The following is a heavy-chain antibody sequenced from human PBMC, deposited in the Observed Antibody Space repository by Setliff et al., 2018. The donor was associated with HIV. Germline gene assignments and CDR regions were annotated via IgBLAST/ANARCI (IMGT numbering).Heavy chain of an antibody. J-gene: IGHJ4*02. CDR1: GFTFSNYA. Sequence: GGSLRLSCAASGFTFSNYAMSWVRQAPGEGLEWVSAILSTGERTFYADSVKGRFTISRDNSKNTVYLQMNSLRAEDTAVFYCAKELQWSRDSGREEDYWGQGTLVTVSS. D-gene: IGHD1-26*01. CDR2: ILSTGERT. CDR3: AKELQWSRDSGREEDY. V-gene: IGHV3-23*01.